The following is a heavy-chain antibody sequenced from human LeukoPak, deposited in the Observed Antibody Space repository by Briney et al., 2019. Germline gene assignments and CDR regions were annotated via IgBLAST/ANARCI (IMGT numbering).Heavy chain of an antibody. Sequence: SETLSLTCAVYGGSFSGYYWSWIRQPPGKGLEWIGEINHSGSTNYNPSLKSRVTTSINTSTNQSPQMLSSGTGADTAVYYCTRGRVESIGFGELWVSSAYYFDYRGEGTLVAVST. CDR2: INHSGST. J-gene: IGHJ4*02. V-gene: IGHV4-34*01. CDR1: GGSFSGYY. D-gene: IGHD3-10*01. CDR3: TRGRVESIGFGELWVSSAYYFDY.